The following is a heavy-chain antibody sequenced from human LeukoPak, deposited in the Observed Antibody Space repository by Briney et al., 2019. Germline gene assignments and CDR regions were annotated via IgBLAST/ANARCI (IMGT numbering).Heavy chain of an antibody. CDR1: GGSISRYY. J-gene: IGHJ3*02. CDR2: IYYSGST. CDR3: ARDPGQHDAFDI. V-gene: IGHV4-59*01. Sequence: SETLSLTCTVSGGSISRYYWSWIRQPPGKGLEWIGYIYYSGSTNYNPSLKSRVTISVDTSKNQFSLKLSSVTAADTAVYYCARDPGQHDAFDIWGQGTMVTVSS.